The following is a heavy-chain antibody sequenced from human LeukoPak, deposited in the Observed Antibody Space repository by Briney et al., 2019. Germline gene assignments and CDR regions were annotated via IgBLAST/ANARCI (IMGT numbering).Heavy chain of an antibody. D-gene: IGHD1-26*01. J-gene: IGHJ4*02. V-gene: IGHV4-34*01. Sequence: SETLSLACAVYGGSFSDYYWTWIRQPPGKGLEWIGEINHSGSTSYNPSLKSRVTISVGTSKKQFSLKLSSVTAADTAVYYCARGYSGNYYGFHVDPYFDYWGQGTLVTVSS. CDR2: INHSGST. CDR3: ARGYSGNYYGFHVDPYFDY. CDR1: GGSFSDYY.